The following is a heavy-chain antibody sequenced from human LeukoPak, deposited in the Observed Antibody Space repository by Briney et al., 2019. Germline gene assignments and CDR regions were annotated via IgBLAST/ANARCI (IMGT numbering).Heavy chain of an antibody. V-gene: IGHV4-39*07. CDR3: ARGYCSGGSCPDY. J-gene: IGHJ4*02. Sequence: SETLSLTCTVSGGSISSSSYYWGWIRQPPGKGLEWIGSIFYSGSTYYNPSLKSRVTISVDTSKNQFSLKLSSVTAADTAVYYCARGYCSGGSCPDYWGQGTLVTVSS. CDR1: GGSISSSSYY. D-gene: IGHD2-15*01. CDR2: IFYSGST.